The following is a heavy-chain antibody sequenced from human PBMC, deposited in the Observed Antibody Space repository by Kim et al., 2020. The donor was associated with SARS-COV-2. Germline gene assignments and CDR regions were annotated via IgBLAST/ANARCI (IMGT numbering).Heavy chain of an antibody. J-gene: IGHJ4*02. Sequence: DSVKGRFTISRDNSKNPLYLQMNSLRAEDTAVYYCAKWRIFGVGVSYFDYWGQGTLVTVSS. V-gene: IGHV3-23*01. D-gene: IGHD3-3*01. CDR3: AKWRIFGVGVSYFDY.